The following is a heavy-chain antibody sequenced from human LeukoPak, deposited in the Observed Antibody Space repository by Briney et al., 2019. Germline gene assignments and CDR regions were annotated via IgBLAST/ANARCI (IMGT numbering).Heavy chain of an antibody. CDR3: ARDPSVMITFGGAPI. J-gene: IGHJ4*02. Sequence: SQTLSLTCTVSGGSISSGGYFWSWIRQHPGKGLEWIGYIYYSGSTYHNPSLKSRVSISVDTSKNQFSLKLSSVTAADTAVYYCARDPSVMITFGGAPIWGQGTLVTVSS. V-gene: IGHV4-31*03. CDR2: IYYSGST. D-gene: IGHD3-16*01. CDR1: GGSISSGGYF.